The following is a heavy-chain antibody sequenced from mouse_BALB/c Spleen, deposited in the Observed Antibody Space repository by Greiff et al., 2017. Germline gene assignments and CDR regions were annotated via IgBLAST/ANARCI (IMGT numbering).Heavy chain of an antibody. Sequence: VQLQQSGPELVKPGASVKISCKASGYAFSSSWMNWVKQRPGQGLEWIGRIYPGDGDTNYNGKFKGKATLTADKSSSTAYMQLSSLTSVDSAVYFCARLGSSYEAMDYWGQGTSVTVSS. CDR3: ARLGSSYEAMDY. CDR1: GYAFSSSW. V-gene: IGHV1-82*01. CDR2: IYPGDGDT. J-gene: IGHJ4*01. D-gene: IGHD1-1*01.